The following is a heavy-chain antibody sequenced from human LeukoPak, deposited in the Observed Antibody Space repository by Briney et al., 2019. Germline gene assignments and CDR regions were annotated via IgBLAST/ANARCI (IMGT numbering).Heavy chain of an antibody. Sequence: GGSLRLSCAASGFTVSSNYMSWVRQAPGKGLEWVSVIYSGGSAYYADSVKGRLTISRDNSKNTLYLQMNSLRAEDTAVYYCARVSSVKGCFDYWGQGTLVTVSS. J-gene: IGHJ4*02. CDR3: ARVSSVKGCFDY. D-gene: IGHD4-17*01. V-gene: IGHV3-66*01. CDR2: IYSGGSA. CDR1: GFTVSSNY.